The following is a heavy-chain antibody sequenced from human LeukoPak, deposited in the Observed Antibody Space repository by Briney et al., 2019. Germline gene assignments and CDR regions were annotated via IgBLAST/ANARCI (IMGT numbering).Heavy chain of an antibody. V-gene: IGHV4-4*07. D-gene: IGHD6-6*01. CDR2: IYTSGST. Sequence: SETLSLTCTVSGGSISSYYWSWIRQPAGKGLEWIGRIYTSGSTSYNPSLKSRVTMSVDTSKNQFSLKLTSVTAADTAVYYCAKDLILAGSSPYYYYMDVWGKGTTVTVSS. CDR1: GGSISSYY. J-gene: IGHJ6*03. CDR3: AKDLILAGSSPYYYYMDV.